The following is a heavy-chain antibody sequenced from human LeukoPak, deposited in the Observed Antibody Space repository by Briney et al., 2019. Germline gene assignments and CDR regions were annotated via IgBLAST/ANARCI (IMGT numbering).Heavy chain of an antibody. CDR1: GFPFSSYL. CDR2: VSANGANA. CDR3: ARERVRGVIGYHYYYGMDV. V-gene: IGHV3-23*01. J-gene: IGHJ6*02. D-gene: IGHD3-10*01. Sequence: GGSLRLSCAAPGFPFSSYLMSWVRQAPGKGLEWVSTVSANGANAYYADSVKGRFTVSRDNSKNTLYLQMNSLRAEDTAVYYCARERVRGVIGYHYYYGMDVWGQGTTVTVSS.